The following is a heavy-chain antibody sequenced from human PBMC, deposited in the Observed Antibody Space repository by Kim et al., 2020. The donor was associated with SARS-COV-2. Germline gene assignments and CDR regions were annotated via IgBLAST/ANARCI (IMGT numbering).Heavy chain of an antibody. CDR2: ISYDGSNK. CDR3: AKVFSPNDYVWGSYRYTDAFDI. Sequence: GGSLRLSCAVSGFTFSSYGMHWVRQAPGKGLEWVAVISYDGSNKYYSDSVKGRFTISRDNSKNTLYLQMNSLRAEDTAVYHCAKVFSPNDYVWGSYRYTDAFDIWGQGTMVTVSS. D-gene: IGHD3-16*02. CDR1: GFTFSSYG. J-gene: IGHJ3*02. V-gene: IGHV3-30*18.